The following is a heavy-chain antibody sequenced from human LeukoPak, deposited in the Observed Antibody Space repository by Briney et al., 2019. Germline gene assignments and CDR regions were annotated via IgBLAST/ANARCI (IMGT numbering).Heavy chain of an antibody. D-gene: IGHD6-19*01. CDR2: IWADGSKK. CDR3: AKTQSSGWYWYFDF. V-gene: IGHV3-33*03. J-gene: IGHJ4*02. CDR1: VLIYNIYA. Sequence: GGSLRLSCAASVLIYNIYAMHGPPQAPGKGLEWVAVIWADGSKKYYGDFVKGRFTISRDNSKNTLYVQMNSLRAEDTAVYYCAKTQSSGWYWYFDFWGQGTLVTVSS.